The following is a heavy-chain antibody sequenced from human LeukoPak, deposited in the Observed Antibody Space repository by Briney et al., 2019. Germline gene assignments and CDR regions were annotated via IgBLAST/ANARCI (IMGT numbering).Heavy chain of an antibody. Sequence: ASVKVSFKSSGYTFTGYYMHWVRQAPGQGLEWMGWINPNSGGTNYAQKFQGRVTMTRDTSISTAYMELSRLRSDDTAVYYCARDQDSSGRNWFDPWGQGTLVTVSS. CDR1: GYTFTGYY. J-gene: IGHJ5*02. CDR3: ARDQDSSGRNWFDP. CDR2: INPNSGGT. D-gene: IGHD3-22*01. V-gene: IGHV1-2*02.